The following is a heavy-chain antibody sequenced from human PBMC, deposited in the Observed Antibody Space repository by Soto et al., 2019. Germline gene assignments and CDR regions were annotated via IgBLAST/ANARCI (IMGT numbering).Heavy chain of an antibody. D-gene: IGHD2-15*01. CDR1: GFTFSSYS. CDR3: ARGALDYCSGGSCYLAFDY. Sequence: EVQLVESGGGLVKPGGSLRLSCAASGFTFSSYSMNWVRQAPGKGLEWVSSISSSSSYIYYADSVKGRFTISRDNAKNSLYLQMNSLRAEDTAVYYCARGALDYCSGGSCYLAFDYWGQGTLVTVSS. CDR2: ISSSSSYI. J-gene: IGHJ4*02. V-gene: IGHV3-21*01.